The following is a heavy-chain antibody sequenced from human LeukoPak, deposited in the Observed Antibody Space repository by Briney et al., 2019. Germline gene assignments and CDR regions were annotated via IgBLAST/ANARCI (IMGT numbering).Heavy chain of an antibody. CDR1: GGSINNYY. CDR2: IYYSGST. J-gene: IGHJ6*02. CDR3: ARLNYDFWSGYFYYYYGMDV. D-gene: IGHD3-3*01. Sequence: PSETLSLTCTISGGSINNYYWSWIRQPPGKGLEWIGYIYYSGSTNYNPSLNSRVNISLDTSKNQFSLRLSSVTAADTAVYYCARLNYDFWSGYFYYYYGMDVWGQGTTVTVSS. V-gene: IGHV4-59*08.